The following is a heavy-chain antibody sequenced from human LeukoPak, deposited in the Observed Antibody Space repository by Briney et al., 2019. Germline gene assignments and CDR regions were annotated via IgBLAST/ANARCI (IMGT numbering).Heavy chain of an antibody. CDR1: GGSISSGGYY. CDR2: IYYSGST. J-gene: IGHJ4*02. V-gene: IGHV4-31*03. D-gene: IGHD6-13*01. CDR3: ASRGIFSSSWYFDY. Sequence: SQTLSLTCTVSGGSISSGGYYWSWIRQHPGKGLEWIGYIYYSGSTYYNPSLKSRVTISVDTSKNQFSLKLSSVTAADTAVYYCASRGIFSSSWYFDYWGQGTLVTVSS.